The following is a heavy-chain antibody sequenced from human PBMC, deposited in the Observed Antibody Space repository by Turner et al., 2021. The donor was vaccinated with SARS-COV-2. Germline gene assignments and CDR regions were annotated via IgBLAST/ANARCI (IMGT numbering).Heavy chain of an antibody. Sequence: QVQLVESGGGVVQPGRSLSLSCAASGLTFSNYGMFWVRQAPGKGLEWVALISYDGSNKHYADSVKGRFTISRDNSKNTLFLQMYSLRAEDTAVYYCVKGGSGWSMEFDYWGHGTLVTVSS. CDR3: VKGGSGWSMEFDY. CDR1: GLTFSNYG. J-gene: IGHJ4*01. CDR2: ISYDGSNK. D-gene: IGHD6-19*01. V-gene: IGHV3-30*18.